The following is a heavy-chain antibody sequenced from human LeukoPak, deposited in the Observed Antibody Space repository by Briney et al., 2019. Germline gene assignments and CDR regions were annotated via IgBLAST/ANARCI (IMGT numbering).Heavy chain of an antibody. Sequence: GGSLRLSCAASGFTFSSYAMSWVRQAPGKGLEWVSGINWNGGNKGYADSVKGRFNISRDNAKNSLFLQMNSLRAEDTALYYCAIGYCSGGSCARGAFDIWGQGTMVTVSS. D-gene: IGHD2-15*01. V-gene: IGHV3-20*04. CDR3: AIGYCSGGSCARGAFDI. CDR2: INWNGGNK. J-gene: IGHJ3*02. CDR1: GFTFSSYA.